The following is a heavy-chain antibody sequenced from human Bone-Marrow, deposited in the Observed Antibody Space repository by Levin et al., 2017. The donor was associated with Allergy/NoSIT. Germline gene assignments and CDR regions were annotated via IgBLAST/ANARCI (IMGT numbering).Heavy chain of an antibody. CDR1: GVTFSKYD. J-gene: IGHJ6*02. Sequence: AGGSLRLSCEASGVTFSKYDMYWVRQAPAKGLEWVAVISYYGNKKHYGDPVKGRYTISRDNSKNTVYLQLNSLRAEDTAVYYCAKDMLCWKHYYYYGMDVWGRGTTVIVSS. D-gene: IGHD1-1*01. CDR2: ISYYGNKK. V-gene: IGHV3-30*18. CDR3: AKDMLCWKHYYYYGMDV.